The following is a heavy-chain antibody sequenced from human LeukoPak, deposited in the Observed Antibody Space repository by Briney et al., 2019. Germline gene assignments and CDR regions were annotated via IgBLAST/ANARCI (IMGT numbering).Heavy chain of an antibody. J-gene: IGHJ5*02. CDR1: GFTFSSYE. V-gene: IGHV3-48*03. CDR2: IRSSGSTI. Sequence: PGGSLRLSCAASGFTFSSYEMNWVRQAPGKWLEWVSYIRSSGSTIYYADSVKGRFTISRDNAKNSLYLQMNRLRAEDTAVYYCARDSFPGGSGSYYPGGWFDPWGQGTLVTVSS. D-gene: IGHD3-10*01. CDR3: ARDSFPGGSGSYYPGGWFDP.